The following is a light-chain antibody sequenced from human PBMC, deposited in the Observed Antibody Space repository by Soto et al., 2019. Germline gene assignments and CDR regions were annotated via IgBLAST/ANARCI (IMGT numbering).Light chain of an antibody. J-gene: IGKJ4*01. CDR2: DAS. V-gene: IGKV3-11*01. CDR3: QHRNNWPPGAA. Sequence: EIVVTQSPATLSLSRGDRATLSCRASQNVYSDLAWYQQKPGQAPRLLIYDASNRATGIPARFSGSGSGTDFTLTISSLEPEDVGVYYCQHRNNWPPGAAFGGGTKVEIK. CDR1: QNVYSD.